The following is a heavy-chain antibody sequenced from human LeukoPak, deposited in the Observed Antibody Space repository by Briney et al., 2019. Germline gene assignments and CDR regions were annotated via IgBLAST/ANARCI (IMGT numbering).Heavy chain of an antibody. CDR3: ARDYYGSGSYYSGFDP. J-gene: IGHJ5*02. V-gene: IGHV1-3*01. Sequence: GASVKVSCKASGYTFINYAINWGRQAPGQRLEWMGWINAGNGNTKYSQKFQGRVTITRDTSASTAYMELSRLRSDDTAVYYCARDYYGSGSYYSGFDPWGQGTLVTVSS. CDR1: GYTFINYA. CDR2: INAGNGNT. D-gene: IGHD3-10*01.